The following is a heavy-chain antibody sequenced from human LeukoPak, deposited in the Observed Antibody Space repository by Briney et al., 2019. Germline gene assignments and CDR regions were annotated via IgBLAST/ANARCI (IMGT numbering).Heavy chain of an antibody. V-gene: IGHV4-34*01. CDR2: INHSGST. CDR3: ARASEVVVAARYNWFDP. J-gene: IGHJ5*02. Sequence: SETLSLTCAVYGGSFSGYYWSWIRQPPGKGLEWIGEINHSGSTNYNPSLKSRVTISVDTSENQFSLKLSSVTAADTAVYYCARASEVVVAARYNWFDPWGQGTLVTVSS. CDR1: GGSFSGYY. D-gene: IGHD2-15*01.